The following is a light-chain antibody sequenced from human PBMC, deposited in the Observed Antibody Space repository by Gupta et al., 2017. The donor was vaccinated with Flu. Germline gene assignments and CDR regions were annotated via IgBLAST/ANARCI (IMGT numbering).Light chain of an antibody. CDR3: QQYDSIPVT. CDR1: MTCLASQNNSTY. V-gene: IGKV4-1*01. J-gene: IGKJ2*01. CDR2: GAS. Sequence: ASIRGRSTMTCLASQNNSTYLHWYQQKPGQSPKVLIHGASTLQSGVPARFNGTGSATDFSLTISSLQAEDMAVYYCQQYDSIPVTFGEGTRVEI.